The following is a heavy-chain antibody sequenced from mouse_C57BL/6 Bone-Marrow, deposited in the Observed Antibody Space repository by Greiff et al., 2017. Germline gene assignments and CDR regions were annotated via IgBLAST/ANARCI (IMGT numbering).Heavy chain of an antibody. CDR1: GYTFTDYN. CDR3: ARDTVVASDWYFDV. CDR2: INPNNGGT. V-gene: IGHV1-18*01. Sequence: VQLKQSGPELVKPGASVKIPCKASGYTFTDYNMDWVKQSHGKSLEWIGDINPNNGGTIYNQKFKGKATLTVDKSSSTAYMELRSLTSEDTAVYDCARDTVVASDWYFDVWGTGTTVTVSS. D-gene: IGHD1-1*01. J-gene: IGHJ1*03.